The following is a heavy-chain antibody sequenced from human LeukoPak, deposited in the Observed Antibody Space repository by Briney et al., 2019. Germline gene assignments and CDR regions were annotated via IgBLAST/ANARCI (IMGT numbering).Heavy chain of an antibody. D-gene: IGHD3-22*01. CDR3: AKVPSPWLLRRGDTSDI. CDR1: GFTFSAYD. CDR2: ISANKYNT. J-gene: IGHJ3*02. Sequence: GGSLRLSCAASGFTFSAYDMTWVRQAPGKGLEWVSSISANKYNTYYADSVKGRFTISRDNSKNTMFLRMNSLRAEDTAVYYCAKVPSPWLLRRGDTSDIWGQGTMVTVSS. V-gene: IGHV3-23*01.